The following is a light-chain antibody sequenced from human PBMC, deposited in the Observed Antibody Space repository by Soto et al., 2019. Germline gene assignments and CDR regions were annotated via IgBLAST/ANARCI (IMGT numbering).Light chain of an antibody. J-gene: IGLJ1*01. CDR1: SSDVGGYNY. V-gene: IGLV2-11*01. CDR2: DVG. Sequence: QSVLTQPRSVSGSPGQSVTISCTGTSSDVGGYNYVSWYQQHPGKAPKLMIYDVGKRPSGVPDRFSGSKSGNTASLTISGLQAEDEADYYCCSYAGSGLVFGTGTKVT. CDR3: CSYAGSGLV.